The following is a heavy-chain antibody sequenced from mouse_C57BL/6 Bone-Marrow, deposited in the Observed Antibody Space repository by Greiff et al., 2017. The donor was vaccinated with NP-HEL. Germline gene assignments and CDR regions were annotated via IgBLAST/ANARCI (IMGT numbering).Heavy chain of an antibody. J-gene: IGHJ3*01. CDR1: GYTFTSYW. Sequence: VQLQQPGAELVRPGSSVKLSCKASGYTFTSYWMHWVKQRPIQGLEWIGNIDPSDSETHYNQKFKDKATLTVDKSSSTAYMQLSSLTSEDSAVYYCARSGYGSFFAYWGQGTLVTVSA. D-gene: IGHD1-1*01. V-gene: IGHV1-52*01. CDR2: IDPSDSET. CDR3: ARSGYGSFFAY.